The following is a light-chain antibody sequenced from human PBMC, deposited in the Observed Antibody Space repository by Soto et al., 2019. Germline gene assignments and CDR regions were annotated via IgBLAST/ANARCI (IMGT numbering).Light chain of an antibody. V-gene: IGLV2-11*01. Sequence: QCVRSHPRSVCWSPGRSVTISCTGTGNDVGAYNYVSWYQQHPGRPPKLMIYDVARWPSGVPDRFSGSKSGNTASLTISGLQAEDEADYFCCSYAGGYNYLFGTGTKVTV. CDR3: CSYAGGYNYL. CDR2: DVA. CDR1: GNDVGAYNY. J-gene: IGLJ1*01.